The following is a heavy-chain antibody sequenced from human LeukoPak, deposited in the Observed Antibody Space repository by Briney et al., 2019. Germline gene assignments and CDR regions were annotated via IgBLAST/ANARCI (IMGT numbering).Heavy chain of an antibody. D-gene: IGHD6-19*01. CDR1: GYSFTTYW. Sequence: PGESLQISCKGSGYSFTTYWIGWVRQLPGKGLEWMGIIYPGDSDTRYSPSFQGQVTISADKSTSTAYLQWSSLKASDTAMYYCARYPYNSGRFDYWGQGTLVTVPS. CDR2: IYPGDSDT. J-gene: IGHJ4*02. CDR3: ARYPYNSGRFDY. V-gene: IGHV5-51*01.